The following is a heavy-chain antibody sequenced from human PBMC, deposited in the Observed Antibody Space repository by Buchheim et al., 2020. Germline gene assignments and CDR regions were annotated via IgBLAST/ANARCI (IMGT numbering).Heavy chain of an antibody. J-gene: IGHJ4*02. V-gene: IGHV3-48*02. CDR3: VRACGGDCYSKTFDF. Sequence: VQLVESGGALVQPGGSLRLSCAASGFTFTSHSMNWVRQAPGKGLQWLAYITSASSVIYYADSVKGRFTISRDNAKNSVYLQMNSLRDEDTSVYYCVRACGGDCYSKTFDFWGQGT. CDR2: ITSASSVI. CDR1: GFTFTSHS. D-gene: IGHD2-21*02.